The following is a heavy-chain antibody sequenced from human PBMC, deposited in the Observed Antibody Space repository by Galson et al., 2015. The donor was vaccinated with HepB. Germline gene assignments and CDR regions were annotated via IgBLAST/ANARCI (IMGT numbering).Heavy chain of an antibody. J-gene: IGHJ5*02. CDR2: ISGSGGST. Sequence: SLRLSCAASGFTFSSYAMSWVRQAPGKGLEWVSAISGSGGSTYYADSVKGRFTISRDNSKNTLYLQMNSLRAEDTAVYYCAKGPRYCSSTSCGEAYNWFDPWGQGTLVTVSS. CDR1: GFTFSSYA. V-gene: IGHV3-23*01. D-gene: IGHD2-2*01. CDR3: AKGPRYCSSTSCGEAYNWFDP.